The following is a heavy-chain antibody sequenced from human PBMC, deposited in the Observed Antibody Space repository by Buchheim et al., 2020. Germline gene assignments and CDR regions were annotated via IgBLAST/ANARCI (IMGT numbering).Heavy chain of an antibody. CDR1: GYTFTSYY. J-gene: IGHJ6*02. CDR3: AREMIVVVITRYGMDV. V-gene: IGHV1-46*03. Sequence: QVQLVQSGAEVKKPGASVKVSCKASGYTFTSYYMHWVRQAPGQGLEWMGIINPSGGSTSYAQKFQGRVTMTKDTSTSTVYMELSSLRSEDTAVYYCAREMIVVVITRYGMDVWGQGTT. D-gene: IGHD3-22*01. CDR2: INPSGGST.